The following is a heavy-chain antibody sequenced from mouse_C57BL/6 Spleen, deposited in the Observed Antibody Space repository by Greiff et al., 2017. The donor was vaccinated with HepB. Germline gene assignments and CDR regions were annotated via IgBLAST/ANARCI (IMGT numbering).Heavy chain of an antibody. CDR3: ARRDYGNYGGYFDV. Sequence: EVQLVESGGGLVKPGGSLKLSCAASGFTFSDYGMHWVRQAPEKGLEWVAYISSGSSTIYYADTVKGRFTMSRDNAKNTLFLQMTSLRSEDTAMYYCARRDYGNYGGYFDVWGTGTTVTVSS. CDR2: ISSGSSTI. D-gene: IGHD2-1*01. CDR1: GFTFSDYG. V-gene: IGHV5-17*01. J-gene: IGHJ1*03.